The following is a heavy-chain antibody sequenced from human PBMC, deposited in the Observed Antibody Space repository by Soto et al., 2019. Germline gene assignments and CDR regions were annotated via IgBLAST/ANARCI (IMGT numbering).Heavy chain of an antibody. Sequence: SVKVSCKASGGTFSSYTISWVRQAPGQGLEWMGRIIPILGIANYAQKFQGRVTITADKSTSTAYMELSSLRPEDTAVYYCARDKRYYGMDVWGQGTTVTVSS. CDR1: GGTFSSYT. CDR2: IIPILGIA. V-gene: IGHV1-69*04. CDR3: ARDKRYYGMDV. J-gene: IGHJ6*02.